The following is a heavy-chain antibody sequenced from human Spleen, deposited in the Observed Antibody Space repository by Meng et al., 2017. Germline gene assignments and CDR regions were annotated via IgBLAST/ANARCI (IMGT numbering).Heavy chain of an antibody. Sequence: QVPLQPWCARLVQLSENLSLPCAGYGGSFSGYYWSWIRQPPGKGLEWIGEINHSGSTNYNPSLKSRVTISVDTSKNQFSLKLSSVTAADTAVYYCARGPTTMAHDFDYWGQGTLVTVSS. CDR2: INHSGST. D-gene: IGHD4-11*01. CDR3: ARGPTTMAHDFDY. CDR1: GGSFSGYY. V-gene: IGHV4-34*01. J-gene: IGHJ4*02.